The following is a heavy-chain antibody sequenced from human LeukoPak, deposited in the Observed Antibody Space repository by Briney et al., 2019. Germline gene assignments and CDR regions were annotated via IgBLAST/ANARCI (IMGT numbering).Heavy chain of an antibody. J-gene: IGHJ4*02. CDR2: INAGNGNT. CDR1: GYTFTSYA. V-gene: IGHV1-3*01. Sequence: ASVKVSCKASGYTFTSYAMHWVRQAPGQRLEWMGWINAGNGNTKYSQKFQGRVTITRDTSASTAYMELSSLRSEDTAVYYCATDPYCGGDCYPRRDYWGQGTLVTVSS. D-gene: IGHD2-21*02. CDR3: ATDPYCGGDCYPRRDY.